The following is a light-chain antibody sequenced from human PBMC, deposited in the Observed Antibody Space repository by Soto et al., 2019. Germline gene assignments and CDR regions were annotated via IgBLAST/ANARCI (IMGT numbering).Light chain of an antibody. J-gene: IGKJ1*01. Sequence: DIQMTQSPSTLSASVGDRVTITCRASQSINSWLAWYQQKPGKAPNLLIYDPSSLESGVPSRFSGSGSGTAFTLTLSSRQPDDFATYYCQQYNSFSWTFGQGTKVEIK. CDR3: QQYNSFSWT. CDR1: QSINSW. V-gene: IGKV1-5*01. CDR2: DPS.